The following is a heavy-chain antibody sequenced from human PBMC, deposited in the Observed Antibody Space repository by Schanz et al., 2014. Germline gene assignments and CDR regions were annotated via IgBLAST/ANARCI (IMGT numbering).Heavy chain of an antibody. CDR3: ARDAADFYDILNEEDY. CDR2: ISAYNGNT. CDR1: GYTFTSYG. V-gene: IGHV1-18*01. J-gene: IGHJ4*02. D-gene: IGHD3-9*01. Sequence: QVQLVQSGAEVKKPGASVKVSCKASGYTFTSYGISWVRQAPGQGLEWMGWISAYNGNTKYPQKLQGRVTMTTDTSTSTAYMELRSLRSDDTAVYYCARDAADFYDILNEEDYWGQGTLVTVSS.